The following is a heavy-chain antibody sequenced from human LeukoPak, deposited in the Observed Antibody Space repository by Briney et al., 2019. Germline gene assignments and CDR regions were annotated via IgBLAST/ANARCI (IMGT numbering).Heavy chain of an antibody. J-gene: IGHJ6*02. CDR1: GYIFSKHG. Sequence: ASVKVSCKTSGYIFSKHGISWGRQALGQGLEWMACTCGYNGNTRFAQNFQGRVTLTTDTSTNTGYMEVRSLRSDDTAVYYCAREHDNRVPYYCGMDLWGQGTTVTVSS. D-gene: IGHD3-22*01. CDR2: TCGYNGNT. CDR3: AREHDNRVPYYCGMDL. V-gene: IGHV1-18*01.